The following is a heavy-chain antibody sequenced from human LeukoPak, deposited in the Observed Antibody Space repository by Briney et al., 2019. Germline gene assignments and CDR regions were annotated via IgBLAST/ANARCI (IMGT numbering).Heavy chain of an antibody. CDR1: GGSISSSSYY. Sequence: SETLSLTCTVSGGSISSSSYYWGWIRQPPGKGLEWIGSIYYSGSTYYNPSLKSRGTISVDTSKNLFSLKLSSVTAADTAVYYCARHANYNDSVWGSYPAPRFDYWGQGTLVTVSS. CDR3: ARHANYNDSVWGSYPAPRFDY. V-gene: IGHV4-39*01. J-gene: IGHJ4*02. CDR2: IYYSGST. D-gene: IGHD3-16*02.